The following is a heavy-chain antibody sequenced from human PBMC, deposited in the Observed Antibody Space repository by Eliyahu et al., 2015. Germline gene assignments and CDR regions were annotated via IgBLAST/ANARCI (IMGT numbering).Heavy chain of an antibody. CDR1: GFSFSDTY. V-gene: IGHV3-11*01. Sequence: QVQLVESGGGLVKPGGSLRLSCAASGFSFSDTYMPWIPLLPGKGVECISFISNGGSPKXYADSVKGRFTISRDNTKNSLFLQMNSLRDEDTGVYYCVRGTTVFASQDWGQGTPVTVXS. CDR3: VRGTTVFASQD. CDR2: ISNGGSPK. J-gene: IGHJ4*02. D-gene: IGHD4-11*01.